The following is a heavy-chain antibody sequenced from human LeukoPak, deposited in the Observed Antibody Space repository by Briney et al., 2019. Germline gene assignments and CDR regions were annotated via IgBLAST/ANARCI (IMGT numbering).Heavy chain of an antibody. D-gene: IGHD3-3*01. CDR1: GGSISSGGYY. V-gene: IGHV4-30-2*01. CDR2: IYHSGST. CDR3: AGRFLEPAGAFDI. J-gene: IGHJ3*02. Sequence: SETLSLTCTVSGGSISSGGYYWSWIRQPPGKGLEWIGYIYHSGSTYYNPSLKSRVTISVDRSKNQFSLRLSSVTAADTAVYYCAGRFLEPAGAFDIWGQGTMVTVSS.